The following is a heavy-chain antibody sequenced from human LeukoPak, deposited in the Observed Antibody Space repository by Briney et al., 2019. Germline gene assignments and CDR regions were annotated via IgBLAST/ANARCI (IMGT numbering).Heavy chain of an antibody. Sequence: KTSETLSLTCTVSGGSISSSSYYWGWIRQPPGKGLEWIGSIYYSGSTYYNPSLKSRVTISVDTSKNQFSLKLSSVTAADTAVYYCARRLELQRFHYYYYYMDVWGKGTTVTVSS. CDR1: GGSISSSSYY. V-gene: IGHV4-39*01. J-gene: IGHJ6*03. CDR3: ARRLELQRFHYYYYYMDV. CDR2: IYYSGST. D-gene: IGHD1-7*01.